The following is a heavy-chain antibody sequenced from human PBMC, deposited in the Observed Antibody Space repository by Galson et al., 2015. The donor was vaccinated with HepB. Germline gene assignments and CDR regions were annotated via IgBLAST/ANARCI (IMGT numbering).Heavy chain of an antibody. CDR2: ISYDGSNK. CDR3: AKFLEITMVRGLTLDV. Sequence: SLRLSCAASGFTFSSYGMHWVRQAPGKGLEWVAVISYDGSNKYYADSVKGRFTISRDNSKNTLYLQMNSLRAEDTAVYYCAKFLEITMVRGLTLDVWGQGTTVTVSS. J-gene: IGHJ6*02. D-gene: IGHD3-10*01. CDR1: GFTFSSYG. V-gene: IGHV3-30*18.